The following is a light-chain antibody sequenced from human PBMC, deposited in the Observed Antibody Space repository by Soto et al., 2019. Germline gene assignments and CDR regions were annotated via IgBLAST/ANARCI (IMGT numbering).Light chain of an antibody. CDR3: QQYNNWPPWT. CDR2: DAS. V-gene: IGKV3-15*01. J-gene: IGKJ1*01. Sequence: ILMTQSPATLSVSPGERATLSCWASQGVRSNLAWYQQKPGQAPRLLIYDASSRATGIPARFSGSGSGTEFNLTISSLLSEDFAVYYCQQYNNWPPWTFGQGTKVEIK. CDR1: QGVRSN.